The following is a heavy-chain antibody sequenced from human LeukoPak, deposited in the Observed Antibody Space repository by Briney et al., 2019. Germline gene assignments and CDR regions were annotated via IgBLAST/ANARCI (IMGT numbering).Heavy chain of an antibody. J-gene: IGHJ6*02. D-gene: IGHD5-18*01. CDR2: IYSGGST. V-gene: IGHV3-66*02. Sequence: GGSLRLSCAASGFTVSSNYMSWVRQAPGKGLEWVSVIYSGGSTYYADSVKGRFTISRDNSKSTLYLQMNSLRAEDTAVYYCAASAMVNGMDVWGQGTTVTVSS. CDR3: AASAMVNGMDV. CDR1: GFTVSSNY.